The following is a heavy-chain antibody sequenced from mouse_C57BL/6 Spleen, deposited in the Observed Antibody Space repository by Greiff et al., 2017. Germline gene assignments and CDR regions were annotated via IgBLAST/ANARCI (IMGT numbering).Heavy chain of an antibody. CDR1: GYTFTDYY. CDR2: IYPGSGNT. D-gene: IGHD2-4*01. J-gene: IGHJ1*03. CDR3: ARSDYLRYFDV. V-gene: IGHV1-76*01. Sequence: QVQLQQSGAELVRPGASVKLSCKASGYTFTDYYINWVKQRPGQGLEWIARIYPGSGNTYYNEKFKGKATLTAEKSSSTAYMQLSSLTSKDSAVYFCARSDYLRYFDVWGTGTTVTVSS.